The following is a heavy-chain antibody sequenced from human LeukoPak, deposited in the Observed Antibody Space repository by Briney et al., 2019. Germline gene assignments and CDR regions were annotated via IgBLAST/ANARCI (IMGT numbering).Heavy chain of an antibody. J-gene: IGHJ4*02. D-gene: IGHD4-17*01. CDR3: ARDLRYGDYAFDY. CDR1: GFTVSSNY. V-gene: IGHV3-66*01. CDR2: IYSGGST. Sequence: GGSLRLSCAASGFTVSSNYMSWVRQAPGKGLEWVSVIYSGGSTYYADSMKGRFTISRDNSKNTLYLQMSSLRAEDTAVYYCARDLRYGDYAFDYWGQGTLVTVSS.